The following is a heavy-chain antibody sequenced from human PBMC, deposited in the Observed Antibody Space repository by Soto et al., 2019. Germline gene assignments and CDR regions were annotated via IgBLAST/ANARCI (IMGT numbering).Heavy chain of an antibody. D-gene: IGHD2-15*01. Sequence: QVQLVQSGAEVKKPGSSVKVSCKASGGTFSSYAISWVRQAPGQGLEWMGGIIPIFGTANYAQKFQGRVTITAEKSTSTAYMELSSLRSEDTAVYYGARDCSGGSCYVYYYYYGMDVWGQGTTVTVSS. J-gene: IGHJ6*02. CDR1: GGTFSSYA. V-gene: IGHV1-69*06. CDR3: ARDCSGGSCYVYYYYYGMDV. CDR2: IIPIFGTA.